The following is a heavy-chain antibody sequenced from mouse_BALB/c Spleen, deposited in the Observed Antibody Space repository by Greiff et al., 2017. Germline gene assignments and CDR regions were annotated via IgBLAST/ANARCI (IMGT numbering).Heavy chain of an antibody. CDR1: GYTFTSYW. J-gene: IGHJ2*01. CDR2: INPSNGRT. Sequence: QVQLKQPGAELVKPGASVKLSCKASGYTFTSYWMHWVKQRPGQGLEWIGEINPSNGRTNYNEKFKSKATLTVDKSSSTAYMQLSSLTSEDSAVYYCARRGGNYYFDYWGQGTTLTVSS. V-gene: IGHV1S81*02. D-gene: IGHD2-1*01. CDR3: ARRGGNYYFDY.